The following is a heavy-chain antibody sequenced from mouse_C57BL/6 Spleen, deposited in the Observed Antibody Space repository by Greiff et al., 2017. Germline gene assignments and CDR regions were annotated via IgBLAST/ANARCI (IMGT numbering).Heavy chain of an antibody. Sequence: QVQLQQSGPELVKPGASVKISCKASGYAFSSSWMNWVKQRPGKGLEWIGRIYPGDGDTNYNGKFKGKATLTADKSSSTAYMQLSSLTSEDSAVYFCSRCGYDEGAGFDYWGQGTTLTVSS. J-gene: IGHJ2*01. D-gene: IGHD2-2*01. CDR3: SRCGYDEGAGFDY. V-gene: IGHV1-82*01. CDR2: IYPGDGDT. CDR1: GYAFSSSW.